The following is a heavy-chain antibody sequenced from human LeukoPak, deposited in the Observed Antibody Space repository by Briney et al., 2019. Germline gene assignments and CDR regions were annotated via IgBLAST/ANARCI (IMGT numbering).Heavy chain of an antibody. CDR3: ARGPQVVGYYYVDV. V-gene: IGHV6-1*01. CDR1: GDSVFSNSAA. Sequence: SQTLSLTCAISGDSVFSNSAAWNWIRLSPSRGLEWLGRTYYRSAWYNDYAVSVKSRISINPDTSKNQFSLQLSSVTPEDTAVYYCARGPQVVGYYYVDVWGKGTTVTISS. D-gene: IGHD2-15*01. J-gene: IGHJ6*03. CDR2: TYYRSAWYN.